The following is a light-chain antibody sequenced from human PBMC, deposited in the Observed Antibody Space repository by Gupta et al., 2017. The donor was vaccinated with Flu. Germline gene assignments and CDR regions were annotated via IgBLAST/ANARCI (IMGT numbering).Light chain of an antibody. V-gene: IGKV4-1*01. J-gene: IGKJ2*01. CDR2: WAS. CDR3: QQYYSTPRYT. Sequence: KSSQSVLYSSNNKNYLAWYQQKPGQPPKLLIYWASTRESGVPDRFSGSGSGTDFTLTISSLQAEDVAVYYCQQYYSTPRYTFGQGTKLEIK. CDR1: QSVLYSSNNKNY.